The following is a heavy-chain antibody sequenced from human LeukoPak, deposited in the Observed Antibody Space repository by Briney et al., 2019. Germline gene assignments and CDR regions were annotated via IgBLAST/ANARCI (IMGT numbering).Heavy chain of an antibody. Sequence: PGGSLRLSCAASGFTFSSYGMHWVRQAPGKGLEWVAVISYDGSNKYYADSVKGRFTISRDNSKNTLYLQMNSLRAEDTAVYYCAKGQGGSGSYYHSDYFDYWGQGTLVTVSS. V-gene: IGHV3-30*18. CDR3: AKGQGGSGSYYHSDYFDY. CDR1: GFTFSSYG. J-gene: IGHJ4*02. CDR2: ISYDGSNK. D-gene: IGHD3-10*01.